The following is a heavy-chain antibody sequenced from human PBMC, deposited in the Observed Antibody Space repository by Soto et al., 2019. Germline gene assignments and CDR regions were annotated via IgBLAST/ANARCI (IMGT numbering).Heavy chain of an antibody. CDR1: GGSISSGGYC. J-gene: IGHJ4*02. V-gene: IGHV4-31*03. CDR2: IYYSGST. D-gene: IGHD5-18*01. Sequence: QVQLQESGPGLVKPSQTLSLTCTVSGGSISSGGYCWSWIRQHPGKGLEWIGYIYYSGSTYYNPSLKSRVTISVDTSKNQFSLKLSSVTAADTAVYYCARVYGDSGYSYGFFDYWGQGTLVTVSS. CDR3: ARVYGDSGYSYGFFDY.